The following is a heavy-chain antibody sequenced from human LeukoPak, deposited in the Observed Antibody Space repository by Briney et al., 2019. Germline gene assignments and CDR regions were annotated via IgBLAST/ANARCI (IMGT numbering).Heavy chain of an antibody. CDR3: ARGGYSYGGIFDY. CDR1: GYSISSGYY. CDR2: IYTSGST. V-gene: IGHV4-4*07. J-gene: IGHJ4*02. Sequence: SETLSLTCTVSGYSISSGYYWSWIRQPAGKGLEWIGRIYTSGSTNYNPSLKSRVTMSVDTSKNQFSLKLSSVTAADTAVYYCARGGYSYGGIFDYWGQGTLVTVSS. D-gene: IGHD5-18*01.